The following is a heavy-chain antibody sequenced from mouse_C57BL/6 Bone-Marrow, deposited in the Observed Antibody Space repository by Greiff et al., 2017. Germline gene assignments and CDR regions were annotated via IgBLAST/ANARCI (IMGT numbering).Heavy chain of an antibody. J-gene: IGHJ2*01. Sequence: EVKLMESGGGLVKPGGSLKLSCAASGFTFSDYGMHWVRQAPETGLEWVAYISSGSSTIYYADTVKGRFTISRDNAKNTLFLQMTSLRSEDTAMXYCARQGTFDYWGKGTTLTVSS. CDR1: GFTFSDYG. CDR2: ISSGSSTI. CDR3: ARQGTFDY. V-gene: IGHV5-17*01.